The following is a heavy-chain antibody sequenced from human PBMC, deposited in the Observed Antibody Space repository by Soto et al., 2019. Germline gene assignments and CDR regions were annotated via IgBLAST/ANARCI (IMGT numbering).Heavy chain of an antibody. Sequence: QVQLVESGGGVVQPGRSLRLSCAASGFTFSSYAMHWVRQAPGKGLEWVAVISYDGSNKYYADSVKGRFTISRDNSENTLYLQMNSLRAEDTAVYYCAREDTAMVDDYWGQGTLVTVSS. D-gene: IGHD5-18*01. CDR1: GFTFSSYA. J-gene: IGHJ4*02. CDR3: AREDTAMVDDY. CDR2: ISYDGSNK. V-gene: IGHV3-30-3*01.